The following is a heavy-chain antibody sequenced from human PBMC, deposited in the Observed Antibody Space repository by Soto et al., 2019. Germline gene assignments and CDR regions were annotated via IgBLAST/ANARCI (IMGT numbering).Heavy chain of an antibody. V-gene: IGHV3-23*01. CDR1: GFTFSSYA. Sequence: AGGSLRLSCAASGFTFSSYAMSWVRQAPGKGLEWVSAISGSGGSTYYADSVKGRFTISRDNSKNTLYLQMNSLRAEDTAVYYCAKSLNYYDSSGYSFDYWGQGTLVTVSS. CDR2: ISGSGGST. CDR3: AKSLNYYDSSGYSFDY. D-gene: IGHD3-22*01. J-gene: IGHJ4*02.